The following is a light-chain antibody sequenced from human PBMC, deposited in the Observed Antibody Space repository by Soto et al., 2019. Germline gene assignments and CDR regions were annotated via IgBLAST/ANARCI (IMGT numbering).Light chain of an antibody. CDR2: AAS. J-gene: IGKJ1*01. CDR1: QGISNY. Sequence: DIQMTQSPSSLSASVGDRVTITCRARQGISNYLAWYQQKPGKVPKLLIYAASTLQSGVPSRFSGSGSGTDFTLTISSLQPEDVATCYCQKYNSAPRTSGQGTKVEIK. V-gene: IGKV1-27*01. CDR3: QKYNSAPRT.